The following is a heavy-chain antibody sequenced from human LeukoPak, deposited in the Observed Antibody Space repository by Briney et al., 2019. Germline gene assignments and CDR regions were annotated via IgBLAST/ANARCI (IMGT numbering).Heavy chain of an antibody. CDR2: ISTFNGHT. D-gene: IGHD5-18*01. CDR1: GYTFTTYG. V-gene: IGHV1-18*01. CDR3: ARVDTVNYYYYMDV. J-gene: IGHJ6*03. Sequence: GASVKVSCKASGYTFTTYGISWVRQARGHGLEWMGWISTFNGHTNYAQSRQDRVTMTTDTSTSTVYMELSSLISDDTAVYYGARVDTVNYYYYMDVWGKGTLVTVSS.